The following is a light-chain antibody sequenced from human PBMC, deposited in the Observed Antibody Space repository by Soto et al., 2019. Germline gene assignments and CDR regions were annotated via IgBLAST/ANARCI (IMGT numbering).Light chain of an antibody. CDR2: YDD. CDR3: AARDDRLNGRV. V-gene: IGLV1-36*01. Sequence: QSVLIQPPSVSGAPGQTVTISCSRSSSNIGDNAVTWYQQVPGKAPRLLIYYDDLLPSGVSDRFSGSKSGTSASLAISGLQPEDEADYYCAARDDRLNGRVFGGGTKLTVL. CDR1: SSNIGDNA. J-gene: IGLJ2*01.